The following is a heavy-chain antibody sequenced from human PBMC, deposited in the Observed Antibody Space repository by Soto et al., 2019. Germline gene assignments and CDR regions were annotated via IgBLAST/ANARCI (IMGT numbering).Heavy chain of an antibody. CDR1: GGPISSSSYY. J-gene: IGHJ6*02. V-gene: IGHV4-39*01. D-gene: IGHD4-4*01. CDR3: ATNYAYYYYYGMDV. CDR2: IYYSGST. Sequence: SETLSLTCTVSGGPISSSSYYWGWIRQPPGKGLEWIGSIYYSGSTYYNPSLKSRVTISVDTSKNQFSLKLSSVTAADTAVYYCATNYAYYYYYGMDVWGQGTTVTVS.